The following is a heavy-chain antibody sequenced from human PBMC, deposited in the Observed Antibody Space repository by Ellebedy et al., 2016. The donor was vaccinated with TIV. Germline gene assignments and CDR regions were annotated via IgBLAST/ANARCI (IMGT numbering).Heavy chain of an antibody. CDR1: GFIFGDYY. Sequence: GESLKISCAASGFIFGDYYMSWVRQAPGKGLEWVSYITNTGSHTYYADSVKGRFTISRDNAKISLYLQMNSLTAEDTAVYYCANGAYDIWGQGTMVTVSS. CDR2: ITNTGSHT. J-gene: IGHJ3*02. V-gene: IGHV3-11*06. CDR3: ANGAYDI. D-gene: IGHD5-24*01.